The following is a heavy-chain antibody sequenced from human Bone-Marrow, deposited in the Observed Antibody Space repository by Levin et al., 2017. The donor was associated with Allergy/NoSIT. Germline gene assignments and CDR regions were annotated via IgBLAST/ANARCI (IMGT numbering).Heavy chain of an antibody. CDR1: GDSISSGGYH. D-gene: IGHD3-3*01. Sequence: PSETLSLTCTVSGDSISSGGYHWHWIRQHPGKGLEWLGYIYYTGSTYYRPSLRNRVSISLDTSENQFSLNLTSVTAADTAVYFCARGVGTVIFGVVASNWFDSWGPGTLVTVSS. J-gene: IGHJ5*01. CDR2: IYYTGST. V-gene: IGHV4-31*03. CDR3: ARGVGTVIFGVVASNWFDS.